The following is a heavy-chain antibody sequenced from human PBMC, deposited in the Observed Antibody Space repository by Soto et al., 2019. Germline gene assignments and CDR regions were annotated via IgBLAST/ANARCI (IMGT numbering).Heavy chain of an antibody. CDR3: ALRSMAVVPEY. D-gene: IGHD3-22*01. V-gene: IGHV4-59*01. CDR2: LYYGRSA. J-gene: IGHJ4*02. CDR1: GDSISSYY. Sequence: QVQLQESGPGLVKPSETLSLTCAVSGDSISSYYCMWIRQPPGKGLESIGYLYYGRSANYNPSLKSRVPLSVDTSTTQCSLTLSSMTAADTAVYYCALRSMAVVPEYWGQGILVTVSS.